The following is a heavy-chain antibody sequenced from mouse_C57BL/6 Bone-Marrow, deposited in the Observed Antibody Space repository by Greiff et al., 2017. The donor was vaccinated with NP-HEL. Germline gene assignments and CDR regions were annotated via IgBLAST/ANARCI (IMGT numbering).Heavy chain of an antibody. J-gene: IGHJ4*01. D-gene: IGHD1-1*01. CDR3: ARSITTVVATDAMDY. CDR1: GYTFTDYY. CDR2: INPYNGGT. V-gene: IGHV1-19*01. Sequence: EVQLQQSGPVLVKPGASVKMSCKASGYTFTDYYMNWVKQSHGKSLEWIGVINPYNGGTSYNQKFKGKATLTVDKSSSTAYMELNSLTSEDSAVYYCARSITTVVATDAMDYWGQGTSVTVSS.